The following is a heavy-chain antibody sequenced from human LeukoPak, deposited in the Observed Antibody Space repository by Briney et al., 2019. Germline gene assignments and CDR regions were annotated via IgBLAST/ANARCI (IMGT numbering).Heavy chain of an antibody. J-gene: IGHJ3*02. Sequence: ASVKVSCKASGYTFTSYGISWVRQAPGQGLEWMGWISGNNDNTNSAQKLQGRVTITADKSTSTAYMELSSLRSEDTAVYYCARSGTIRDAFDIWGQGTMVTVSS. V-gene: IGHV1-18*01. CDR3: ARSGTIRDAFDI. D-gene: IGHD3-10*01. CDR2: ISGNNDNT. CDR1: GYTFTSYG.